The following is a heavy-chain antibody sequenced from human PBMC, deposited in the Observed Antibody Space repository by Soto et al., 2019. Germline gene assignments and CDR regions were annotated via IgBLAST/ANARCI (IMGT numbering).Heavy chain of an antibody. CDR2: IYWDDVQ. CDR1: GFSLSTSGVG. CDR3: AHSPCSGGTCYLFDY. D-gene: IGHD2-15*01. Sequence: QITLKESGPALVKPTQTLTLACTISGFSLSTSGVGVGWIRQPPGKALEWLALIYWDDVQRYSPSLKTRITITKDTSRNHVVLTMTNMDPVDTATYYCAHSPCSGGTCYLFDYWGQGTLVTVSS. V-gene: IGHV2-5*02. J-gene: IGHJ4*02.